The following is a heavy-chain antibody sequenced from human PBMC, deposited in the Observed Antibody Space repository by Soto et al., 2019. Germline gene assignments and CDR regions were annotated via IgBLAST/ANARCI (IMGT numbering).Heavy chain of an antibody. CDR3: AGERLTGSGYFDY. Sequence: PSETLSLTCTVSDGAITGYYWSWIRQSPGEGLEWIGYVYNTGSPSYNPSLKSRVTMSVDASTNQFSLILTSVTATDTAGYYCAGERLTGSGYFDYWGQGTLVTVSS. D-gene: IGHD3-22*01. J-gene: IGHJ4*02. CDR2: VYNTGSP. CDR1: DGAITGYY. V-gene: IGHV4-59*01.